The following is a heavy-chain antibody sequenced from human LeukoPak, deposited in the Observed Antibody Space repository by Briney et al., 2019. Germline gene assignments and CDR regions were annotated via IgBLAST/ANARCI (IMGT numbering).Heavy chain of an antibody. CDR2: ISSSGNTK. CDR3: AVVGATEYFQH. Sequence: PGGSLRLSCAASGFTFSDYYMSWIRQAPGKGLEWVSYISSSGNTKYYADSVKGRFTISRDNAKNSLYLQMNSLRAEDTAVYYCAVVGATEYFQHWGQGTLVTVSS. V-gene: IGHV3-11*04. J-gene: IGHJ1*01. D-gene: IGHD1-26*01. CDR1: GFTFSDYY.